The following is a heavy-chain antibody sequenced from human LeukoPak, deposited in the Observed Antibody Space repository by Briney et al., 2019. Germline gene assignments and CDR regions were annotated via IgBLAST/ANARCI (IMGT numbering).Heavy chain of an antibody. CDR1: GGSFGGYY. V-gene: IGHV4-34*01. CDR3: ASGRGIAAAGKVSGWFDP. Sequence: PSETLSLTCAVYGGSFGGYYWSWIRQPPGKGLEWIGEINHSGSTNYNPSLKSRVTISVDTSKNQFSLKLSSVTAADTAVYYCASGRGIAAAGKVSGWFDPWGQGTLVTVSS. J-gene: IGHJ5*02. CDR2: INHSGST. D-gene: IGHD6-13*01.